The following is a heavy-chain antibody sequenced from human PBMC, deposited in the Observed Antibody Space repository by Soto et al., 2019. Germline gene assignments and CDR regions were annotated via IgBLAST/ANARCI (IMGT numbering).Heavy chain of an antibody. CDR2: IIPIFGTA. CDR3: ARDPHMGYGRRRNWFDP. J-gene: IGHJ5*02. V-gene: IGHV1-69*01. CDR1: GGTFSSYA. D-gene: IGHD5-18*01. Sequence: QVQLVQSGAEVKKPGSSVKVSCKASGGTFSSYAISWVRQAPGQGLEWMGGIIPIFGTANYAQKFQGRVTITADESTSTAYMELSSLRSEDTAVYYCARDPHMGYGRRRNWFDPWGQGTLVTVSS.